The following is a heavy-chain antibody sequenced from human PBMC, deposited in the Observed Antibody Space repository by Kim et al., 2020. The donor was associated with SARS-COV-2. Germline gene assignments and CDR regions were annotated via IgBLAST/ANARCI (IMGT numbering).Heavy chain of an antibody. V-gene: IGHV3-33*08. CDR3: ARDPQRQLVRGLPVGATYCFDY. J-gene: IGHJ4*02. CDR2: IWYDGSNK. Sequence: GGSLRLSCVASGFTFSSYGMHWVRQAPGKGLEWVAVIWYDGSNKYYADSVKGRFTISRDNSKNTLYLQMNSLRAEDTAVYYCARDPQRQLVRGLPVGATYCFDYWGQGALGTVSS. D-gene: IGHD1-26*01. CDR1: GFTFSSYG.